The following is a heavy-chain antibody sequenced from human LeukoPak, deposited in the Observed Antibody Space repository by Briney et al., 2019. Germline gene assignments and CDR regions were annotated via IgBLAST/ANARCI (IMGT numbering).Heavy chain of an antibody. CDR1: GGSLSGYY. CDR2: INESGST. D-gene: IGHD6-13*01. V-gene: IGHV4-34*01. Sequence: PSETLSLTCVVYGGSLSGYYWSWIRQPPGKGLEWIGEINESGSTNYNPSLKSRVIISEDTSKNHFSLKLSSVTAADTAVYYCARGMGYSSSYPFDDWGQGTLVIVSS. J-gene: IGHJ4*02. CDR3: ARGMGYSSSYPFDD.